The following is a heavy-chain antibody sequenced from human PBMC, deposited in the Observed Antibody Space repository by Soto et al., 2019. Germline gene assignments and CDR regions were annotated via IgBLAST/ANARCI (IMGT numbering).Heavy chain of an antibody. V-gene: IGHV4-30-4*01. J-gene: IGHJ5*02. CDR1: GGSISSGDYY. Sequence: SETLSLTCAVSGGSISSGDYYWSWIRQPPGKGLEWIGYIYYSGSTYYNPSLKSRVTISVDTSKNQFSLKLSSVTAADTAVYYCARVYYDFWSGRTMDWFDPWGQGTLVTVSS. CDR2: IYYSGST. CDR3: ARVYYDFWSGRTMDWFDP. D-gene: IGHD3-3*01.